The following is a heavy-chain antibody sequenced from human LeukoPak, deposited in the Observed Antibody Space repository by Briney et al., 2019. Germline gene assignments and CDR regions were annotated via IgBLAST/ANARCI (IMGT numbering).Heavy chain of an antibody. CDR3: ARDTPYSSSPYAFDI. CDR1: GGSISSYY. D-gene: IGHD6-6*01. J-gene: IGHJ3*02. V-gene: IGHV4-4*07. CDR2: IYTSGST. Sequence: SETLSLTCTVSGGSISSYYWSWIRQPAGKGLEWIGRIYTSGSTNYNPSLKSRVTMSVDTSKNQFSLKLSSVTVADTAVYYCARDTPYSSSPYAFDIWGQGTMVTVSS.